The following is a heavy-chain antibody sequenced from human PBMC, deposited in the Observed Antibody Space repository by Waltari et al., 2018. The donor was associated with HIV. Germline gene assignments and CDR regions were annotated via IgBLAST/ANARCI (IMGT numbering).Heavy chain of an antibody. Sequence: EVQLVESGGGLVQPGGSLRLSCAASGFTFSSYWMHWVRQAPGKGLVWFSRINRDGSSTRYADSVKGRFTISRDNAKNTLYLQMNSLRAEDTAVYYCARALMVYAGDYWGQGTLVTVSS. J-gene: IGHJ4*02. CDR3: ARALMVYAGDY. V-gene: IGHV3-74*01. D-gene: IGHD2-8*01. CDR1: GFTFSSYW. CDR2: INRDGSST.